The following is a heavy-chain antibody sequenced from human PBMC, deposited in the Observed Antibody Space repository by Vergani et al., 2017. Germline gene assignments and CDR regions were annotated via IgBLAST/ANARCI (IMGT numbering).Heavy chain of an antibody. J-gene: IGHJ6*03. Sequence: QVQLVQSGAEVKKPGSSVKVSCKASGGTFSSYAISWVRQAPGQGLEWMGGIIPIFVTANYAQKVQGRVTITADESTSTAYMELSSLRSEDTAVYYCATLYSGSYLYYYYYMDVWGKGTTVTVSS. D-gene: IGHD1-26*01. CDR1: GGTFSSYA. CDR3: ATLYSGSYLYYYYYMDV. V-gene: IGHV1-69*01. CDR2: IIPIFVTA.